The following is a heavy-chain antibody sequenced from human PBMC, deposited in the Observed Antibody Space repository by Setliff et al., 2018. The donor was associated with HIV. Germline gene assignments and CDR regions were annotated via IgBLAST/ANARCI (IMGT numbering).Heavy chain of an antibody. Sequence: AGGSLRLSCAASGFTFDDYTMHWVRQVPGKGLEWVSLISWDGDRTYYADSVKGRFTISRDNAKNSLYLQMNSLRAEDTAVYYCARETMYDSRGYLSHYFDYWGQGTPVTVSS. D-gene: IGHD3-22*01. CDR3: ARETMYDSRGYLSHYFDY. V-gene: IGHV3-43*01. J-gene: IGHJ4*02. CDR2: ISWDGDRT. CDR1: GFTFDDYT.